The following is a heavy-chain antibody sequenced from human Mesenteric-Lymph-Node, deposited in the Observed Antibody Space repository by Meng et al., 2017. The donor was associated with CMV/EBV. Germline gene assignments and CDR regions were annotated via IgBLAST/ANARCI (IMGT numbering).Heavy chain of an antibody. CDR3: ARSAIPYPYFDY. Sequence: GESLKISCAASGFTFSAYGMRWVRQAPGKGLEWVSTIIGSGTSTYYADSVKGRFTISRDNSKNTLYLQMNSLRAEDTAVYYCARSAIPYPYFDYWGQGTLVTVSS. CDR2: IIGSGTST. D-gene: IGHD5-18*01. CDR1: GFTFSAYG. V-gene: IGHV3-23*01. J-gene: IGHJ4*02.